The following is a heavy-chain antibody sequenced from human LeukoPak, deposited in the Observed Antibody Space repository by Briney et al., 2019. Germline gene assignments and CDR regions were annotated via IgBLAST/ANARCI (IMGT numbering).Heavy chain of an antibody. V-gene: IGHV1-69*13. CDR3: ARASHTRRYCSSTSCEDYYYYGMDV. D-gene: IGHD2-2*01. CDR2: IIPIFGTA. Sequence: SVKVSCKASGGTFSSYAISWVRQAPGQGLEWMGGIIPIFGTADYAQKFQGRVTITADESTSTAYMELSSLRSEDTAVYYCARASHTRRYCSSTSCEDYYYYGMDVWGQGTTVTVSS. CDR1: GGTFSSYA. J-gene: IGHJ6*02.